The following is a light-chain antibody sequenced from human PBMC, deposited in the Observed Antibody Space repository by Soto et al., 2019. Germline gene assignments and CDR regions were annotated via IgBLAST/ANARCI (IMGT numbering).Light chain of an antibody. V-gene: IGKV1-5*01. CDR1: LSIINW. Sequence: DVQMTQSPSTLSASVGGRVTITCRASLSIINWLAWYQQKPGKAPKLLIYGASSLESGVPSRFSGSGSGTEFTLTITNLQPDDFATYYCQQYDSFSGTFGQGTKVEIE. J-gene: IGKJ1*01. CDR3: QQYDSFSGT. CDR2: GAS.